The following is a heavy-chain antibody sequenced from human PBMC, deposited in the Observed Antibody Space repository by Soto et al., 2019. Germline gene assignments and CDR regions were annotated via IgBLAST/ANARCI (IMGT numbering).Heavy chain of an antibody. V-gene: IGHV4-39*01. CDR2: IYYSGST. D-gene: IGHD5-12*01. CDR3: ATGGDYDYGAFDI. Sequence: QLQLQESGPGLVKPSETLSLTCTVSGGSISSSSYYWGWIRQPPGKGLEWIGSIYYSGSTYYNPSLKSRVTLSVDTSKNQFSLKLSSVAAADTAVYYCATGGDYDYGAFDIWGQGTMVTVSS. J-gene: IGHJ3*02. CDR1: GGSISSSSYY.